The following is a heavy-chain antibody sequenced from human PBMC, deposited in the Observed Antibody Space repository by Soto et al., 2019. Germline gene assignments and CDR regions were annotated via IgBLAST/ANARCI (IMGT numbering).Heavy chain of an antibody. CDR3: ARDRGLQPETFDY. CDR2: ISSSSSYT. V-gene: IGHV3-11*06. Sequence: QVQLVESGGGLVKPGGSLRLSCAASGFTFSDYYMSWIRQAPGKGLEWVSYISSSSSYTNYADSVKGRFTISRDNAKNSLSLQMNSLRAEDTAVYYCARDRGLQPETFDYWGQGTLVTVSS. CDR1: GFTFSDYY. J-gene: IGHJ4*02. D-gene: IGHD1-26*01.